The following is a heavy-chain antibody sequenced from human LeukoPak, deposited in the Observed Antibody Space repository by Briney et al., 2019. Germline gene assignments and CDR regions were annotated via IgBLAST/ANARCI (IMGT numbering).Heavy chain of an antibody. J-gene: IGHJ3*02. D-gene: IGHD6-13*01. Sequence: PGGSLRLSCAASGFTFDDYAMHWVRQAPGKSLQWVSLISGDGVTTFYADSVKGRFTISRDNRKKSLYLQMISLRIEDTALYYCAKDLAAAGPAEGAFDIWGQGTLVTVSS. CDR3: AKDLAAAGPAEGAFDI. CDR2: ISGDGVTT. V-gene: IGHV3-43*02. CDR1: GFTFDDYA.